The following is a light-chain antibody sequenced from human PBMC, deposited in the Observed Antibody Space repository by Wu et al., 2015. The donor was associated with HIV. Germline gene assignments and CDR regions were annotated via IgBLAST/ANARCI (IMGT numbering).Light chain of an antibody. J-gene: IGKJ1*01. CDR3: QQRSNLWT. CDR1: QRVSSY. V-gene: IGKV3-11*01. CDR2: DAS. Sequence: EVVLTQSPATLSLSPGERAALSCRATQRVSSYLAWYQQKPGQAPRLLIYDASNRATGIPARFSGSGSGTGFTLTISSLEPEDFAVYYCQQRSNLWTFGQGTKVEIK.